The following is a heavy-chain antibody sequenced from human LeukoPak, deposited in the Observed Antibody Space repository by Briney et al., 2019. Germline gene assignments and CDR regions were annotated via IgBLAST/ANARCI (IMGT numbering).Heavy chain of an antibody. J-gene: IGHJ3*02. V-gene: IGHV1-69*13. CDR2: IIPIFATA. CDR1: GGTFSNYV. D-gene: IGHD3-10*01. CDR3: AVGVRGSGSFQIWGHAFDI. Sequence: SVKVSCKASGGTFSNYVINWVRQAPGQGLEWMGGIIPIFATADYAQKFQGRVTITADESTSTACMELSSLRSEDTAVYYCAVGVRGSGSFQIWGHAFDIWGQGTMVTVSS.